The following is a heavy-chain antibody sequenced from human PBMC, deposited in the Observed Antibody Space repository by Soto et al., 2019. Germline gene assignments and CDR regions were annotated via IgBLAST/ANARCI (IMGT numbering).Heavy chain of an antibody. V-gene: IGHV1-58*01. D-gene: IGHD3-22*01. J-gene: IGHJ5*02. CDR2: IVVGSGNT. CDR1: GLTFTSSA. Sequence: QMQLVQSGPEVKKPGTSVKVSCKASGLTFTSSAVLWVRQARGQRVEWIGWIVVGSGNTNYAQKFQERVTITRDMSTNTAYMELSSLRSEDTAVYYCAAASRYYYDSSAKGWFDPWGQGTLVTVSS. CDR3: AAASRYYYDSSAKGWFDP.